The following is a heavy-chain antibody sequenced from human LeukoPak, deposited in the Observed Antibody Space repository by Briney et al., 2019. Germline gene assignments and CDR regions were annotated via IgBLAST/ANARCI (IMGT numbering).Heavy chain of an antibody. Sequence: SETLSLTCTVSGGSISSSSYCWGWIRQPPGKGLEWIGSMYSSGSTYYNPSLKSRVTISVDTSKNQFSLKLSSVTAADTAVYYCARQAAGGYGDYDYWGQGTLVTVSS. CDR2: MYSSGST. V-gene: IGHV4-39*01. J-gene: IGHJ4*02. D-gene: IGHD4-17*01. CDR1: GGSISSSSYC. CDR3: ARQAAGGYGDYDY.